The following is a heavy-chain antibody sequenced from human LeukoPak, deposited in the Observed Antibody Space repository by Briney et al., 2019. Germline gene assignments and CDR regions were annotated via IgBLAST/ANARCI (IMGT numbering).Heavy chain of an antibody. D-gene: IGHD3-22*01. V-gene: IGHV3-30*18. CDR2: ISYDGSNK. CDR1: GFTFSSYG. J-gene: IGHJ2*01. Sequence: GGTLRLSCGASGFTFSSYGMHWVRQAPGKGLEWVAVISYDGSNKYYADSVKGRFTISRDNSKNTLYLQMSSLRAEDTAMYYCAKDSHKGEWLLRPERYFDLWGRGTLVTVSS. CDR3: AKDSHKGEWLLRPERYFDL.